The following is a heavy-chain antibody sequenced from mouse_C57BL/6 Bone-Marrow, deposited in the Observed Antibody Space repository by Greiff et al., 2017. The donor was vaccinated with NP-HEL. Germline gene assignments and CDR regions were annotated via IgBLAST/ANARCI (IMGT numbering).Heavy chain of an antibody. J-gene: IGHJ3*01. Sequence: VQLQQSGPELVKPGASVKISCKASGYTFTDYYMNWVKQSHGKSLEWIGDINPNNGGTSYNQKFKGKATLTVDKSSSTAYMELRSLTSEDSAVYYCARFNYDYDTAYWGQGTLVTVSA. D-gene: IGHD2-4*01. CDR1: GYTFTDYY. CDR2: INPNNGGT. CDR3: ARFNYDYDTAY. V-gene: IGHV1-26*01.